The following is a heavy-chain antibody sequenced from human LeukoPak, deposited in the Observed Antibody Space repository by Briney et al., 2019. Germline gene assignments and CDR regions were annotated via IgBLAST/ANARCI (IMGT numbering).Heavy chain of an antibody. CDR1: GGSISSSSYY. CDR2: IYYSGST. V-gene: IGHV4-39*02. CDR3: ARDRRITMVRGVIKPSRGTPPRDY. J-gene: IGHJ4*02. Sequence: PSETLSLTCTVSGGSISSSSYYWGWIRQPPGKGLEWIGSIYYSGSTYYNPSLKSRVTISVDTSKNQFSLKLSSVTAADTAMYYCARDRRITMVRGVIKPSRGTPPRDYWGQGTLVTVSS. D-gene: IGHD3-10*01.